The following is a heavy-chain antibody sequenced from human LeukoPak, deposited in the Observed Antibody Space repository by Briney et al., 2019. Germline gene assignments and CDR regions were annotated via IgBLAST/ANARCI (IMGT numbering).Heavy chain of an antibody. CDR3: ARDKADGSYYYYYGMDV. CDR1: GGTFSSYA. V-gene: IGHV1-2*02. Sequence: GASVKVSCKASGGTFSSYAISWVRQAPGQGLEWMGWINPNSGGTNYAQKFQGRVTMTRDTSISTAYMELSRLRSDDTAVYYCARDKADGSYYYYYGMDVWGQGTTVTVSS. J-gene: IGHJ6*02. CDR2: INPNSGGT. D-gene: IGHD2-15*01.